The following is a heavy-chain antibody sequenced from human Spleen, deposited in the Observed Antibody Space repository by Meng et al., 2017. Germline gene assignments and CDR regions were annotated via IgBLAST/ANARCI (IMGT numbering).Heavy chain of an antibody. CDR1: GGSVSSGSYY. V-gene: IGHV4-61*01. J-gene: IGHJ4*02. CDR3: AAGDSSSWYDY. Sequence: GSLRLSCTVSGGSVSSGSYYWSWIRQPPGKGLEWIGNLYYSGSTNYNPSLKSRVTISVDMSKNQFSLKLSSVTAADTAMYYCAAGDSSSWYDYWGQGTLVTVSS. D-gene: IGHD6-13*01. CDR2: LYYSGST.